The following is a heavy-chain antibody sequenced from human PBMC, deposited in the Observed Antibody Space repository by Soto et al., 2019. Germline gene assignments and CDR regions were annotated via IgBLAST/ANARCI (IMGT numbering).Heavy chain of an antibody. CDR2: STPIFGTA. J-gene: IGHJ6*02. V-gene: IGHV1-69*01. CDR3: AKLYSSYISRYYCGMDV. CDR1: GGTFSSYA. D-gene: IGHD6-6*01. Sequence: QVQLVQSGAEVKKPGTSVKVSCKASGGTFSSYAISWVRQAPGQGLEWMGGSTPIFGTAIYAQKFQGRVTITADETTSTAYMGRSSLGSEDTAVYYGAKLYSSYISRYYCGMDVCGQGTTVTVSS.